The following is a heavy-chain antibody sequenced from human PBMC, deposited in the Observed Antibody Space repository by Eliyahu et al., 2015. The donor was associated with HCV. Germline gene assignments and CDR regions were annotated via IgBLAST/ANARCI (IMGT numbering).Heavy chain of an antibody. CDR2: IKQDGSEK. CDR3: AREDVGGPDY. Sequence: EVQLVESGGGLVQPGESRXLSXAAXGFTFSRYYMXWVRQAPGKGLQWVANIKQDGSEKYYADSVKGRFTVSRDNAKNSLYLQMNNLRAEDTAVYYCAREDVGGPDYWGXXTLVTVSS. D-gene: IGHD2-15*01. CDR1: GFTFSRYY. J-gene: IGHJ4*02. V-gene: IGHV3-7*01.